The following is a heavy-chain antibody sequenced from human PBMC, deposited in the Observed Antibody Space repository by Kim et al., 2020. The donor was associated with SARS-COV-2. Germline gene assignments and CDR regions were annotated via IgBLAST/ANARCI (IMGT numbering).Heavy chain of an antibody. J-gene: IGHJ1*01. CDR2: ITGGGGTT. Sequence: GGSLRLSCAASGFTFSNCAMNWVRQAPGKGLHWVSTITGGGGTTHYADSVRGRFTISRDNSKNTVYLQMNSLRGEDTAVYYCVSSAVEMTTTGDLQHWGQGTLVTVSS. D-gene: IGHD1-1*01. CDR3: VSSAVEMTTTGDLQH. V-gene: IGHV3-23*01. CDR1: GFTFSNCA.